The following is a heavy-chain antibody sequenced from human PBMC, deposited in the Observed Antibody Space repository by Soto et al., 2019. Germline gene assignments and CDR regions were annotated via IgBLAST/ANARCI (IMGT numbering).Heavy chain of an antibody. D-gene: IGHD1-26*01. CDR2: ISGSGGST. J-gene: IGHJ4*02. CDR3: AKVVGARMGYFDY. V-gene: IGHV3-23*01. Sequence: GSLVLCCAASGFTFSSYAMSWVRQAPGKGLEWVSAISGSGGSTYYADSVKGRFTISRDNSKNTLYLQMNSLRAEDTAVYYCAKVVGARMGYFDYWGQGTLVTVSS. CDR1: GFTFSSYA.